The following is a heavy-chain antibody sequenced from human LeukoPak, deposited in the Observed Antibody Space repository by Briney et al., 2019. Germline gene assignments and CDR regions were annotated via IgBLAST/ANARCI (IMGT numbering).Heavy chain of an antibody. Sequence: ASVKVSCKASGYTFMNYYMHWVRQAPGQGLEWMGIINQSGGSTRYAQKFQGRVTMTRDTSTSTVYMELSSLRCEDTAVYYCARGAPAYCGGDCYEDWFDPWGQGTLVTVSS. D-gene: IGHD2-21*02. CDR1: GYTFMNYY. V-gene: IGHV1-46*01. CDR3: ARGAPAYCGGDCYEDWFDP. CDR2: INQSGGST. J-gene: IGHJ5*02.